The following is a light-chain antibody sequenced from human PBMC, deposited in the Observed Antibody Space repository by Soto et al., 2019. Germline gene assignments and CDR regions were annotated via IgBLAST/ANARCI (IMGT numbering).Light chain of an antibody. CDR1: QGLVHSNGDTF. Sequence: DVVMTQSPLSLPVTLGQPASISCRCSQGLVHSNGDTFLSWFQQRPGQSPRRLIYQVSNRDSGVPDRFSGSGSGTDFTLTISRVEAEDVALYYCMQGTHWPYTFGQGTKLEI. CDR2: QVS. CDR3: MQGTHWPYT. J-gene: IGKJ2*01. V-gene: IGKV2-30*02.